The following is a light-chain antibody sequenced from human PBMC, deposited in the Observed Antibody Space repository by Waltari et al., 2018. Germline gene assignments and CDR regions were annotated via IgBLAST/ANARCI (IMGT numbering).Light chain of an antibody. J-gene: IGKJ1*01. CDR1: QSISTY. CDR3: QQSYTSPCT. Sequence: DIQMTQSPSSLSASVGDRVTITCRASQSISTYLNWYQQIPGKAPKLLIYATSNLQSGVPSRFRGSGSGTHFTLTISSLQPEDFSIYYCQQSYTSPCTFGQGTRVEIK. V-gene: IGKV1-39*01. CDR2: ATS.